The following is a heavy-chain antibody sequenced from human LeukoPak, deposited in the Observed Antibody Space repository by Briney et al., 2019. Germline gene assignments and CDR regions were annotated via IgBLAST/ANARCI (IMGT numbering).Heavy chain of an antibody. CDR1: GGTFSSYA. D-gene: IGHD2-2*02. CDR3: ARGVDQLLYGWFDP. Sequence: GASVKVSCKASGGTFSSYAISWVRQAPGQGLEWMGGIIPIFGTANYAQKFQGRVTITTDESTSTAYMELSSLRSEDTAVYYCARGVDQLLYGWFDPWGQGTLVTVSS. CDR2: IIPIFGTA. V-gene: IGHV1-69*05. J-gene: IGHJ5*02.